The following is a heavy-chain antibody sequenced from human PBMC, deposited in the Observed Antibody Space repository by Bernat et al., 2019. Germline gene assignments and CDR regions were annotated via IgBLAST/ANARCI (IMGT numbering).Heavy chain of an antibody. D-gene: IGHD1-1*01. V-gene: IGHV4-59*08. CDR2: INYAGST. Sequence: QVQLQESGPGLVKPSETLSLTCTVSAGAIRTHYWSWIRQTPGMGLEWIAYINYAGSTTYNPSLRSRVAMSVDTSKNQFSLQLLSVTAADTAVYYCARRNWPNYFDFRGQGILVTVSS. J-gene: IGHJ4*02. CDR3: ARRNWPNYFDF. CDR1: AGAIRTHY.